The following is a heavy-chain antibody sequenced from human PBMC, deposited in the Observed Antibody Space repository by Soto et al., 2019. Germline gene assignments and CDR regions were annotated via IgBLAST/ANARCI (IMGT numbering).Heavy chain of an antibody. CDR1: GFTFSSYA. J-gene: IGHJ4*02. CDR3: AKAPGYSSSWYYFDY. V-gene: IGHV3-23*01. D-gene: IGHD6-13*01. CDR2: ISGSGGST. Sequence: GGSLRLSCAASGFTFSSYAMSWVRQAPGKGLEWVSAISGSGGSTYYADSVKGRFTISRDNSKNTLYLQMNSLRAEDTAVYYCAKAPGYSSSWYYFDYWGQGTLVTVSS.